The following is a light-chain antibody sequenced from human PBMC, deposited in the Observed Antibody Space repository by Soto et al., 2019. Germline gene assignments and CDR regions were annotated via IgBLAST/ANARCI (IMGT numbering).Light chain of an antibody. CDR1: SSNIGAGYE. CDR2: ENN. Sequence: QSVLTQPPSVSEAPGQRVTISCTGSSSNIGAGYEAHWYQQVPGTAPKLLIYENNNRPSGVPDRFSGSKSGTSASLAITGLHAEYEAEYYCQSYDSSLSGYVFVTGTKVTVL. J-gene: IGLJ1*01. CDR3: QSYDSSLSGYV. V-gene: IGLV1-40*01.